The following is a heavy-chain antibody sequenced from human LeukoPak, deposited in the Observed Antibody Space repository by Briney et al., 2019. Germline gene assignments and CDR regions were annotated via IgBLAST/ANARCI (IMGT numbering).Heavy chain of an antibody. D-gene: IGHD6-13*01. CDR3: AKEMESSTWYIDY. V-gene: IGHV3-23*01. CDR2: ISASGGSR. CDR1: GFTFSNYA. Sequence: PGGSLRLSCAASGFTFSNYAMNWARQAPGKGLEWVSAISASGGSRFYTDSVKGRFTISRDNSKNTLFLLMNSLRVEDTAVYYCAKEMESSTWYIDYWGQGTLVSVSS. J-gene: IGHJ4*02.